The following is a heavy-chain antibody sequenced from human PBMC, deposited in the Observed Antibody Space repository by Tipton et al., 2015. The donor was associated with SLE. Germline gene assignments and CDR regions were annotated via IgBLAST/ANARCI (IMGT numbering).Heavy chain of an antibody. V-gene: IGHV3-7*01. CDR2: IKEDGNEK. CDR3: VRDSGRIWFGEEADAFDM. J-gene: IGHJ3*02. D-gene: IGHD3-10*01. CDR1: GFTFSSYW. Sequence: SLRLSCAASGFTFSSYWMSWVRQAPGKGLEWVANIKEDGNEKYYVDSVKGRFTISRDNAKNSLYLQINSLRAEDTALYYCVRDSGRIWFGEEADAFDMWGQGTMVTVSS.